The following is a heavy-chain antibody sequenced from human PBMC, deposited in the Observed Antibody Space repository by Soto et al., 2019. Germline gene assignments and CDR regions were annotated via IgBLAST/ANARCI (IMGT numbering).Heavy chain of an antibody. CDR1: GGSFGSSAYY. Sequence: PSETLSLTCTVSGGSFGSSAYYWGWIRRAPGKGLEWIGSINSSGSTFSNPSLKSRVTLSVDTSKNQFSLKLTSVTAADTDLYYCSRRAPEGFDPWGQGTLVTVSS. CDR3: SRRAPEGFDP. J-gene: IGHJ5*02. V-gene: IGHV4-39*01. CDR2: INSSGST.